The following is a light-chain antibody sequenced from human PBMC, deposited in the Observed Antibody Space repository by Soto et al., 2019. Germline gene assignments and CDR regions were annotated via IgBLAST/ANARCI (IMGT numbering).Light chain of an antibody. CDR1: QSISSY. J-gene: IGKJ3*01. CDR3: QQSYSTPFT. V-gene: IGKV1-39*01. CDR2: AAS. Sequence: DIQMTQSPSSLSASLGDRVTITCRASQSISSYLNWYQQKPGKAPKLLIYAASSFQSGVTSRFSGSGSGTDFSLTISSLQPDDFVTYYCQQSYSTPFTFGPGTKVDIK.